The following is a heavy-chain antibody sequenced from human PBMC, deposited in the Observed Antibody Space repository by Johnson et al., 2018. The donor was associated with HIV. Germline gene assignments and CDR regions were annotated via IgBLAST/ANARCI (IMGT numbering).Heavy chain of an antibody. CDR3: AFEEPYSAAGGIDAFDI. CDR1: GFGFSRYG. J-gene: IGHJ3*02. V-gene: IGHV3-33*03. CDR2: IRYDGSNK. D-gene: IGHD6-13*01. Sequence: QMQLVESGGGVVQPGRSLRASCAASGFGFSRYGMHWVRQAPGKGLEWVAFIRYDGSNKYYADSVKGRFTISRDNAKNSLYLQMNSLRAEDTAVYYCAFEEPYSAAGGIDAFDIWGQGTMVTVSS.